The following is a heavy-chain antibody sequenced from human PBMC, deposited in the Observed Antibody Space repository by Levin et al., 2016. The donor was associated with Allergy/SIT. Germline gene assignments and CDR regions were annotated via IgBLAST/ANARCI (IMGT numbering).Heavy chain of an antibody. D-gene: IGHD2-21*01. V-gene: IGHV4-61*09. J-gene: IGHJ5*02. CDR2: FYTSGST. Sequence: SETLSLTCTVSGGSISSGSYYWSWIRQPAGKGLEWIGHFYTSGSTNYNPSLKSRVTISVDTSKNQFSLKLSSVTAADTAVYYCARDVVAGLGNWFDPWGQGTLVTVSS. CDR3: ARDVVAGLGNWFDP. CDR1: GGSISSGSYY.